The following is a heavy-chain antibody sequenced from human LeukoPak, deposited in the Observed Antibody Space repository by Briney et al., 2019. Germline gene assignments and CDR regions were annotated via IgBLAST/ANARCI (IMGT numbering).Heavy chain of an antibody. J-gene: IGHJ3*02. D-gene: IGHD5-18*01. CDR1: GYTFTSYG. Sequence: GASVKVSCKASGYTFTSYGISWVRQAPGQGLEWMGWISAYNGNTNYAQKFQGRVTMTRDTSISTGYMELRSLRYDDTAVFYCASRPISWTRTAMGQRDTFDIWGQGTLVTVSS. CDR2: ISAYNGNT. V-gene: IGHV1-18*01. CDR3: ASRPISWTRTAMGQRDTFDI.